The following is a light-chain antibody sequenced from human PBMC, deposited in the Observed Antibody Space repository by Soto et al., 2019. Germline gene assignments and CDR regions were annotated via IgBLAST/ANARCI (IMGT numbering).Light chain of an antibody. J-gene: IGLJ1*01. V-gene: IGLV2-14*03. CDR2: EVS. CDR3: SSYTSSSTQV. Sequence: QSALTQPASVSGSPGQSITISCTGTSRDVGAYDFVSWYQQHPDKAPKLMIYEVSNRPSGVSNRFSGSNSVNTATLTISGLQAEDEADYHCSSYTSSSTQVFGTGTKLTVL. CDR1: SRDVGAYDF.